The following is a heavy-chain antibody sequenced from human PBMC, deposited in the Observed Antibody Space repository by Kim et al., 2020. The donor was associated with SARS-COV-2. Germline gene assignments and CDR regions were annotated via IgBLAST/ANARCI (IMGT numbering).Heavy chain of an antibody. CDR1: GASITTRNFY. D-gene: IGHD3-16*01. J-gene: IGHJ3*02. V-gene: IGHV4-39*01. CDR2: ISFGGST. Sequence: SETLSLTCTVSGASITTRNFYWDWIRQPPGKGLEWIGTISFGGSTYYNPSHKSRATIYADTSKNQFSLPLTSVTAADTTLIFSARHEGGRDVFDIW. CDR3: ARHEGGRDVFDI.